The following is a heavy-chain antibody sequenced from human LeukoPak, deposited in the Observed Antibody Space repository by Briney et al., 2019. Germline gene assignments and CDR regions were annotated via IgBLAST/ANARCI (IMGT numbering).Heavy chain of an antibody. J-gene: IGHJ4*02. CDR1: GFTFSSNW. Sequence: GGSLRLSCAASGFTFSSNWMCWVRQAPGKGLEWVANINQDGSVKNYVESVKGRFTISRDNAKNSLYLQMNSLRAEDTAVYYCVVTTRSYPFDYWGQGTLVTVSS. V-gene: IGHV3-7*01. D-gene: IGHD4-23*01. CDR2: INQDGSVK. CDR3: VVTTRSYPFDY.